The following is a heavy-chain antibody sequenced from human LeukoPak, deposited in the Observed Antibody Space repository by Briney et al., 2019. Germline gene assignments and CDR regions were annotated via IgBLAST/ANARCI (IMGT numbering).Heavy chain of an antibody. Sequence: KSSETLSLTCAVYGGTLSGYYWSWIRQSPEKGLEGIGENNDSGTTNYNPSFKSRVTISVDKSKNQISLKLNFVTAADTALYYCAREVLAAARWFDPWGPGTLVTVSA. CDR1: GGTLSGYY. D-gene: IGHD6-13*01. J-gene: IGHJ5*02. CDR3: AREVLAAARWFDP. V-gene: IGHV4-34*01. CDR2: NNDSGTT.